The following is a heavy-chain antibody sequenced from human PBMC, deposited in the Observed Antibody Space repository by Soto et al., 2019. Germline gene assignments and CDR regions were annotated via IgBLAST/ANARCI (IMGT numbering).Heavy chain of an antibody. V-gene: IGHV4-31*03. CDR1: GGSIRSGGYY. CDR3: ARDPSGIAAEGWFDP. J-gene: IGHJ5*02. CDR2: IYYSGST. D-gene: IGHD6-13*01. Sequence: QVQLQESGPGLVKPSQTLSLTCTVSGGSIRSGGYYWNWIRQHPGKGLEWIGYIYYSGSTYYNPSLKSRVTISVDTSKNQFSLKLSSVTAADTAVYYCARDPSGIAAEGWFDPWGQGTLVIVSS.